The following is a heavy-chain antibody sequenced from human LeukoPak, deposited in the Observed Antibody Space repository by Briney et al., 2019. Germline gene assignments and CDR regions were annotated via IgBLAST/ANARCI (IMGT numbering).Heavy chain of an antibody. CDR3: ARVSGYYFDY. D-gene: IGHD1-26*01. CDR1: GFIFSDYY. V-gene: IGHV3-11*01. J-gene: IGHJ4*02. Sequence: GGSLRLSCAASGFIFSDYYMSWIRQAPGEGLEWVSYISRSGSIIYYADSVKGRFTISRDNAKNSLYLQMNSLRAEDTAVYYCARVSGYYFDYWGQGTLVTVSS. CDR2: ISRSGSII.